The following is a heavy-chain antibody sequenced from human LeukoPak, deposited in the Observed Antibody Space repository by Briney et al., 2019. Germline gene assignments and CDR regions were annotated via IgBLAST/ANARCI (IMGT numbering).Heavy chain of an antibody. J-gene: IGHJ4*02. CDR3: ARAPITSPFYFDY. V-gene: IGHV3-20*04. CDR2: INWSGGST. Sequence: GSLRLSCSASGFAFDDHGMSWVRQVPGKGLEWASGINWSGGSTGYADPLRGRFTISRDNAKNSLYLQMDSLTAEDTALYYCARAPITSPFYFDYWGQGTLVTVSS. CDR1: GFAFDDHG. D-gene: IGHD2-2*01.